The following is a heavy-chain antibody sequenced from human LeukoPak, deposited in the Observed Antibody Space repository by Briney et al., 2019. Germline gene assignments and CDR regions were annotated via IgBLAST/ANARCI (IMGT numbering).Heavy chain of an antibody. Sequence: SETLSLTCTVSGGSISSTNYYWGWVRQPPGKGLGWVGCIYYSGSTYYNPSLKSRVTISVDTSKNQFSLKLSSVTAADTAVYYCASTNWNSRYYYYYMDVWGKGTTVTVSS. J-gene: IGHJ6*03. V-gene: IGHV4-39*07. CDR2: IYYSGST. CDR3: ASTNWNSRYYYYYMDV. D-gene: IGHD1-1*01. CDR1: GGSISSTNYY.